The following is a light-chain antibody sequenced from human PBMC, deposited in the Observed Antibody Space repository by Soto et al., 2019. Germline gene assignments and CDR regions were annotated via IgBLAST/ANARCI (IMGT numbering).Light chain of an antibody. Sequence: DNQMTRSPSSLSATVGDTVKMSLRASQGIRNELAWYQQKPGKVPKLLIYAASTLQSGVPSRFSGSGSGTDFTLTISSLQPEDVATYYCEKYNSAPISCGQGKRQEIK. CDR3: EKYNSAPIS. V-gene: IGKV1-27*01. J-gene: IGKJ5*01. CDR2: AAS. CDR1: QGIRNE.